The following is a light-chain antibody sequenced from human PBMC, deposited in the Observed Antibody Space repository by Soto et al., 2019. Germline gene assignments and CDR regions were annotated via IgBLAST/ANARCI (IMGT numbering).Light chain of an antibody. J-gene: IGLJ2*01. V-gene: IGLV2-8*01. CDR1: SSDVGGYNY. CDR2: EVS. Sequence: QSALTHPPSASGSPVHSVTISCIGISSDVGGYNYVSWYQQHPGKAPKLMIYEVSKRPSGVPDRFSGSKSGNTASLTVSGLQAEDEADYYCSSYAASNNLGVFGGGTKLTVL. CDR3: SSYAASNNLGV.